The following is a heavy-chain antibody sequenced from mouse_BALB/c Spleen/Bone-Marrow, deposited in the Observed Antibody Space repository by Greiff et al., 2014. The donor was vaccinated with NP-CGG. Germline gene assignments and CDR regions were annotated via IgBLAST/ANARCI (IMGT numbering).Heavy chain of an antibody. CDR1: GYAFSSSW. Sequence: QVQLQQSGPELVKPGASVKISCTGSGYAFSSSWLNWVKQRPGQGLEWIGLIYPGDGDTNSNGRFKGKATLTADRSSNTAYMQLSSLPSVDSAVYFCARSAYYGSSYGAMDYWGQGTSVTVSS. V-gene: IGHV1-82*01. CDR2: IYPGDGDT. D-gene: IGHD1-1*01. CDR3: ARSAYYGSSYGAMDY. J-gene: IGHJ4*01.